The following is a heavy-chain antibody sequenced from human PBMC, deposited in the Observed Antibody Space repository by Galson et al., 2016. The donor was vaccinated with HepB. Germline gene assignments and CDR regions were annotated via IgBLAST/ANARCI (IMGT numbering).Heavy chain of an antibody. J-gene: IGHJ5*02. D-gene: IGHD3-10*01. CDR2: INADGSST. CDR1: GFIFSNYR. CDR3: ARVNARAEVRGVTNWFDP. V-gene: IGHV3-74*01. Sequence: SLRLSCAASGFIFSNYRMHWVRQAPGKGLVWVSCINADGSSTTYADSVKGRFTISRDNAKNTLYLQMNNLSGEDTAVYYCARVNARAEVRGVTNWFDPWGQGTLVTVSS.